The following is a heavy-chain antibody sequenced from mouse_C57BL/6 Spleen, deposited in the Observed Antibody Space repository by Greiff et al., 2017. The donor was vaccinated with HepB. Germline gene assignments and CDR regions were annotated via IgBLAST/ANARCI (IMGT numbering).Heavy chain of an antibody. Sequence: QVQLQQSGAELARPGASVKLSCKASGYTFTSYGISWVKQRTGQGLEWIGEIYPRSGNTYYNEKFKGKATLTADKSSSTAYMELRSLTSEDSAVYFCARSGDYDGKYFDVWGTGTTVTVSS. V-gene: IGHV1-81*01. CDR3: ARSGDYDGKYFDV. CDR1: GYTFTSYG. D-gene: IGHD2-4*01. CDR2: IYPRSGNT. J-gene: IGHJ1*03.